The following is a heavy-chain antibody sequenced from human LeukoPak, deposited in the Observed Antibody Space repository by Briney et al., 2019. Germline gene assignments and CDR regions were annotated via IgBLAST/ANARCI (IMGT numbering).Heavy chain of an antibody. V-gene: IGHV4-61*02. CDR1: GGSISSGSDY. D-gene: IGHD6-19*01. CDR3: ARESGSSGWRPFDY. Sequence: SETLSLTCTVSGGSISSGSDYWSWIRQPAGKGLEWIGRIDSSGSTSYNPSLKSRLTISVDTSKNQFSLKLTSVTAADTAVYYCARESGSSGWRPFDYWGQGTLVTVSS. J-gene: IGHJ4*02. CDR2: IDSSGST.